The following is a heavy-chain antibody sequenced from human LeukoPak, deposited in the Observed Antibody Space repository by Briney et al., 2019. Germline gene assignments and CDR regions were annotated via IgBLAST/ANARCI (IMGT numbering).Heavy chain of an antibody. V-gene: IGHV4-59*01. Sequence: SETLSLTCRVSGGSMNSYYWSWIRQPPGKGLEWIGYIHYSGSTDYNPSLKSRVTISLDTSKNQFSLRLTSVTAADTAVYYCARALRLWGGNSGIAFDIWGQGTMVTVSS. CDR3: ARALRLWGGNSGIAFDI. CDR1: GGSMNSYY. CDR2: IHYSGST. D-gene: IGHD4-23*01. J-gene: IGHJ3*02.